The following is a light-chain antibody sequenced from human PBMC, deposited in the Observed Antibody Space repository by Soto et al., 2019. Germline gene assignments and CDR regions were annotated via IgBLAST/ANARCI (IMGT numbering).Light chain of an antibody. CDR3: LQDYSYPWT. V-gene: IGKV1-6*02. CDR2: AAF. Sequence: IQMTQSPPSLSASVGDRVTISCRASQGIRDSLGWYQQKPGKAPKLLIYAAFTLEDGVPSRFSGSGSGGDFTLTISSLQPEDVATYFCLQDYSYPWTFGQGTKLEI. J-gene: IGKJ1*01. CDR1: QGIRDS.